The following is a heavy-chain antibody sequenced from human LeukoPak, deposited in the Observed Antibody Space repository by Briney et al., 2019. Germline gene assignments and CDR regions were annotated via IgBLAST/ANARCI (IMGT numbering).Heavy chain of an antibody. CDR2: IYYSGST. J-gene: IGHJ4*02. D-gene: IGHD3-22*01. V-gene: IGHV4-39*07. CDR3: ARAGFHYYDSSGYRVPFDY. CDR1: GGSISSSSYY. Sequence: SETLSLTCTVSGGSISSSSYYWGWIREPPGKGLEWIGSIYYSGSTYYNPSLKSRVTISVDTSKNQFSLKLSSVTAADTAVYYCARAGFHYYDSSGYRVPFDYWGQGTLVTVSS.